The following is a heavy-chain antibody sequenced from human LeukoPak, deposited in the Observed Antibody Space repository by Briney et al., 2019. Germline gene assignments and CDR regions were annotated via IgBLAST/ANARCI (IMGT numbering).Heavy chain of an antibody. CDR3: AREISSSWSFDY. CDR2: ISSSSSYI. V-gene: IGHV3-21*01. Sequence: GGSLRLSCAASGFTFSSYSMNWVRQAPGKGLEWVSSISSSSSYIYYADSVKGRFTISRDNAKNSLYLQMNSLRAEDTAVYYCAREISSSWSFDYWGQGTLVTISS. D-gene: IGHD6-13*01. CDR1: GFTFSSYS. J-gene: IGHJ4*02.